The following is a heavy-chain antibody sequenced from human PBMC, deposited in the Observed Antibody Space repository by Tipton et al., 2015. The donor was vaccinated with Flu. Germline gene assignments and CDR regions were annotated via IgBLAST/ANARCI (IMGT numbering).Heavy chain of an antibody. CDR1: GDSISTTIYY. J-gene: IGHJ6*02. CDR3: ARDLWNDRRAYYYYGVDV. D-gene: IGHD1-1*01. Sequence: LRLSCTVSGDSISTTIYYWGWVRQPPGKGLEWIGSIYYSGTTYYNPSLKSRVTISVDSSKIEFSLTLASLTAADTAVYYCARDLWNDRRAYYYYGVDVWGHGTTVTVSS. CDR2: IYYSGTT. V-gene: IGHV4-39*07.